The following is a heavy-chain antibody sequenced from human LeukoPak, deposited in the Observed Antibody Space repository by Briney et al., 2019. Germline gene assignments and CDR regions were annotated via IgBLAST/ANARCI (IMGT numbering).Heavy chain of an antibody. Sequence: GESLKISCAASGFTFSTYWMAWVRQAPGKGLEWVANIKYDGIEKYYVDSVKGRFTISRDNAKNSLYLHMNSLRDDDTAVYYCARNLVTEPTGDWFDPWGQGTLVTVSS. V-gene: IGHV3-7*01. CDR3: ARNLVTEPTGDWFDP. CDR2: IKYDGIEK. J-gene: IGHJ5*02. CDR1: GFTFSTYW. D-gene: IGHD3-10*01.